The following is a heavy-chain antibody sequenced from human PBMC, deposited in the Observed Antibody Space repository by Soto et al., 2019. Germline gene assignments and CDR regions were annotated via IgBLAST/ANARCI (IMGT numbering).Heavy chain of an antibody. CDR2: IHKSGST. D-gene: IGHD4-17*01. Sequence: SETLSLTCTVSGGSISSGDYYWSWIRQPPGKGLEWIGYIHKSGSTHYNPSLKSRVTISVDTSKNEFSLKVTSVTAADTVVYYCARGGDYGDDEYFQHWGQGTLVTVSS. CDR3: ARGGDYGDDEYFQH. J-gene: IGHJ1*01. CDR1: GGSISSGDYY. V-gene: IGHV4-30-4*01.